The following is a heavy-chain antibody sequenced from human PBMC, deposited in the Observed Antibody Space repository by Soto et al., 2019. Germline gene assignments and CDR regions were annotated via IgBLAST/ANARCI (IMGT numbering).Heavy chain of an antibody. V-gene: IGHV4-30-2*01. J-gene: IGHJ6*02. CDR2: TYHSGNP. D-gene: IGHD3-9*01. CDR3: ASLVAGGYFERYYYYGMDV. CDR1: GDTISTGGYT. Sequence: SETLSLTCDVSGDTISTGGYTWAWIRQPPGKALEWIGHTYHSGNPYYNPSLKSRVIISVDRSKNQFSLKLSSVTAADTAVYYCASLVAGGYFERYYYYGMDVWGQGNTVTVSS.